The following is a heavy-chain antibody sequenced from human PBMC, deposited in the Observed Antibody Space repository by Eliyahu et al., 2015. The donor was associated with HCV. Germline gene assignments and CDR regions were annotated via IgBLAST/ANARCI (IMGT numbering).Heavy chain of an antibody. CDR1: GYSFTTYW. Sequence: EVQLVQSGAEVKKPGESLKISCKGSGYSFTTYWIGWVRQMPGKGLEWMGIIYPGDSDTRYSPSFQGQVTLSADKSISTAYLQWSSLKASDTAMYYCARPSPSSSSWLHFDYWGQGTQVTVSS. CDR3: ARPSPSSSSWLHFDY. CDR2: IYPGDSDT. J-gene: IGHJ4*02. D-gene: IGHD6-13*01. V-gene: IGHV5-51*01.